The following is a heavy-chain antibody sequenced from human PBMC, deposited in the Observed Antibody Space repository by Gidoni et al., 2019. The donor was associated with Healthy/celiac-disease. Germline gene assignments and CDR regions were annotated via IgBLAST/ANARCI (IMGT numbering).Heavy chain of an antibody. D-gene: IGHD6-13*01. CDR2: IYTSGST. CDR3: ARDSIAAAAPYFDY. Sequence: QVQLQESGPGLVKPSETLSLTCTVPGGSISSYYWSWIRQPAGKGLEWIGRIYTSGSTNYNPSLKSRVTMSVDTSKNQCSLKLSSVTAADTAVYYCARDSIAAAAPYFDYWGQGTLVTVSS. J-gene: IGHJ4*02. V-gene: IGHV4-4*07. CDR1: GGSISSYY.